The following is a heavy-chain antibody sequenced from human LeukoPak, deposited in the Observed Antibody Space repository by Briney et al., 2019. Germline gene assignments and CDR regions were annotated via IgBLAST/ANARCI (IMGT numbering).Heavy chain of an antibody. Sequence: GGSLRLSCAASGFTFSSYAMNWVRQAPGKGLEWVSYISSSSSTIYYADSVKGRFTISRDNAKNSLYLQMNSLRAEDTAVYYCARDLMVRGIDYWGQGTLVTVSS. CDR3: ARDLMVRGIDY. D-gene: IGHD3-10*01. CDR1: GFTFSSYA. V-gene: IGHV3-48*04. CDR2: ISSSSSTI. J-gene: IGHJ4*02.